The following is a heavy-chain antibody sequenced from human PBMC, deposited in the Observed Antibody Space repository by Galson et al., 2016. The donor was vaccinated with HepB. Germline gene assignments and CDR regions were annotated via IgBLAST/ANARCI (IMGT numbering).Heavy chain of an antibody. J-gene: IGHJ5*02. V-gene: IGHV3-48*04. CDR3: TRDGALPGGWVWIDP. CDR1: GFSFSTYT. CDR2: ISSSSATI. Sequence: SLRLSCAASGFSFSTYTMNWVRQAPGKGLEWVASISSSSATIYYVGSVKGRFAVSRDNARNSVYLQMNSLRVEDTAVYYCTRDGALPGGWVWIDPWGQGTLVIVSS. D-gene: IGHD6-19*01.